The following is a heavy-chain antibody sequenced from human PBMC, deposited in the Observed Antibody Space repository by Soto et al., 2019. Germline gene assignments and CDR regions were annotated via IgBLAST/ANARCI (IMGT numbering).Heavy chain of an antibody. D-gene: IGHD5-12*01. CDR3: ATTGRDFYDLHV. CDR1: GFTFRNYD. V-gene: IGHV3-13*05. Sequence: EVQLVESGGGLVQPGGSLRLSCEASGFTFRNYDMHWVRQGTGKGLEWVSGISAAGDPDYADSVEGRFNITRENPNNSFLLQIKSITVGGPAVNYCATTGRDFYDLHVWGQGKRVIVSS. J-gene: IGHJ6*02. CDR2: ISAAGDP.